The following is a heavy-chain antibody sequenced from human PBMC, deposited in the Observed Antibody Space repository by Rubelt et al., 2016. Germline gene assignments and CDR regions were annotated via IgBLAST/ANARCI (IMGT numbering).Heavy chain of an antibody. CDR3: ARYGTYHSNWFDP. CDR2: IYYSGCP. CDR1: GGSISSGGYY. V-gene: IGHV4-31*03. Sequence: QVQLQESGPGLVKPSQTLSLTCTVSGGSISSGGYYWSWIRQHPGKGLEWIGYIYYSGCPFYNPSLKSRVTISVDTSKNQFSLKLSSVTAADTAVYYCARYGTYHSNWFDPWGQGTLVTVSS. D-gene: IGHD4-17*01. J-gene: IGHJ5*02.